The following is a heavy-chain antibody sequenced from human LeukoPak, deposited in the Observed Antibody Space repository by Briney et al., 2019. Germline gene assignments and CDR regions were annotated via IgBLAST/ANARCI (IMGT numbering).Heavy chain of an antibody. Sequence: ASVKVSCKASGGTFSSYAISWVRQAPGQGLEWMGWISAYNGNTNYAQKLQGRVTMTTDTSTSTAYMELRSLRSDDTAVYYCARESDGGHFDYWGQGTLVTVSS. CDR3: ARESDGGHFDY. CDR2: ISAYNGNT. D-gene: IGHD4-23*01. J-gene: IGHJ4*02. CDR1: GGTFSSYA. V-gene: IGHV1-18*01.